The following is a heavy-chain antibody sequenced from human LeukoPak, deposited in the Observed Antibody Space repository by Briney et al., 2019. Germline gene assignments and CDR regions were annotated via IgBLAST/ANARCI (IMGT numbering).Heavy chain of an antibody. D-gene: IGHD3-22*01. CDR1: GYTFTGYY. J-gene: IGHJ4*02. CDR3: ARVPYYYDSSGYYGLFDY. V-gene: IGHV1-2*02. CDR2: INPNSGGT. Sequence: ASVKVSCKASGYTFTGYYMHWVRQAPGQGLEWMGWINPNSGGTNYAQKFQGRVTMTRDTSISTAYMELSRLRSDDTAVYHCARVPYYYDSSGYYGLFDYWGQGTLVTVSS.